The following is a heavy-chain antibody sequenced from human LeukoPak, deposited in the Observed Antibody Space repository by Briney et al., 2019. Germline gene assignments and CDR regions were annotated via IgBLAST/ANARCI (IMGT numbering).Heavy chain of an antibody. J-gene: IGHJ5*02. D-gene: IGHD2-15*01. V-gene: IGHV1-2*02. CDR2: INPNSGGT. Sequence: ASVKVSCKASGYTFTGYYMHWVRQAPGQGLEWMGWINPNSGGTNYAQKFQGRVTMTRDTSIGTAYMELRRLRSDDTAVYYCARVVYCSGGSCRGWFDPWGQGTLVTVSS. CDR3: ARVVYCSGGSCRGWFDP. CDR1: GYTFTGYY.